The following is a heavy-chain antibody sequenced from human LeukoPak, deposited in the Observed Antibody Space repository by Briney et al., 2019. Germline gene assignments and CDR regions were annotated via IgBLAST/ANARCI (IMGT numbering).Heavy chain of an antibody. CDR2: IYSGGTT. V-gene: IGHV3-53*01. Sequence: GGSLRLSCAASGFTVSSNYMSWVRQAPGKGLEWVSIIYSGGTTNYANSVKGRFTISRDNSKNTLYLQMNSLRAEDTAVYYCARDTRHSYDSSGYYSSWGQGTLVTVSS. D-gene: IGHD3-22*01. CDR1: GFTVSSNY. J-gene: IGHJ5*02. CDR3: ARDTRHSYDSSGYYSS.